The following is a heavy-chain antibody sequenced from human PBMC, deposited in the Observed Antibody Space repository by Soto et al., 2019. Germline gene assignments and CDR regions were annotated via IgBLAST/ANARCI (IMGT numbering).Heavy chain of an antibody. CDR2: ISCGGRDK. V-gene: IGHV3-30*18. CDR1: GFTFSNFG. Sequence: QVQLVESGGGVVQPGRSLRLSCAASGFTFSNFGMHWVRQAPGKGLEWVATISCGGRDKYFSNSVKDRFTISRDNSKNTLFLQMNSLRVEDTAVYYCAKGSEVARQELDYWGQGTLVTVSS. CDR3: AKGSEVARQELDY. J-gene: IGHJ4*02. D-gene: IGHD2-15*01.